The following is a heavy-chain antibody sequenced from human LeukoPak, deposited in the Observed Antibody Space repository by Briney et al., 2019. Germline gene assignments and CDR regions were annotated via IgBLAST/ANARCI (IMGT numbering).Heavy chain of an antibody. CDR1: GFTFNNYW. V-gene: IGHV3-7*04. CDR2: INQDGSEK. CDR3: AKDTPLCYFDY. D-gene: IGHD3-16*01. Sequence: GGSLRLSCAASGFTFNNYWMDWARQVPGKGLEWVADINQDGSEKYYVDSVKGRFTISRDNAKNSLFLQMNSLRAEDTAVYYCAKDTPLCYFDYWGQGTLVTVSS. J-gene: IGHJ4*02.